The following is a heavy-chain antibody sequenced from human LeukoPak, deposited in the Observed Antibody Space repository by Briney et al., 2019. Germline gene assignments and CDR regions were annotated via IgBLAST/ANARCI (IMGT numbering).Heavy chain of an antibody. CDR1: GGSISIGSYY. D-gene: IGHD3-3*01. V-gene: IGHV4-61*02. CDR2: IYTSRST. Sequence: SQTLSLTCTVSGGSISIGSYYCSWIRQPAGKGLEWIGRIYTSRSTNYNPSLKRRVTISVDTSKNQFSLKLSSVTAADTAVYYCARSDVIGVSDWGQGTLVTVSS. CDR3: ARSDVIGVSD. J-gene: IGHJ4*02.